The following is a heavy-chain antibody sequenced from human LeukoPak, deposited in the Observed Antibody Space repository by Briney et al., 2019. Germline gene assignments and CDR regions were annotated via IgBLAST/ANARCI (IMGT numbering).Heavy chain of an antibody. Sequence: SETLSLTCTVSGGSISSYYWSWIRQPPGKGLEWIGYIYYSGSTNYNPSLKSRVTISVDTSKNQFSLQLNPVTPEDTAVYYCARKTLGAPFDIWGQGTMVTVSS. CDR1: GGSISSYY. D-gene: IGHD3-16*01. CDR3: ARKTLGAPFDI. J-gene: IGHJ3*02. V-gene: IGHV4-59*12. CDR2: IYYSGST.